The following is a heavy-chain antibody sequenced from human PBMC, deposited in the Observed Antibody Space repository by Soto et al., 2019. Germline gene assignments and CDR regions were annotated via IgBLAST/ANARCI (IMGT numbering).Heavy chain of an antibody. CDR1: GFTFSSYA. D-gene: IGHD6-19*01. CDR2: ISGSGGST. CDR3: AKATQWLDFDYYGMDV. J-gene: IGHJ6*02. Sequence: GGSLRLSCAASGFTFSSYAMSWVRQAPGKGLEWVSAISGSGGSTYYADSVKGRFTISRDNSKNTLYLQMNSLRAEDTAVYYCAKATQWLDFDYYGMDVWGQGTMGTVSS. V-gene: IGHV3-23*01.